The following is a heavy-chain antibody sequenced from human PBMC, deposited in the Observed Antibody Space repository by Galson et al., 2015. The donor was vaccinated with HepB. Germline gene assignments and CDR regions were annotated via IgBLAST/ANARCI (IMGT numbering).Heavy chain of an antibody. J-gene: IGHJ4*02. CDR3: AKGGGSYDILTGYYDY. CDR2: ISYDGSNK. D-gene: IGHD3-9*01. V-gene: IGHV3-30*18. CDR1: GFTFSSYG. Sequence: SLRLSCAASGFTFSSYGMHWVRQAPGKGLEWVAVISYDGSNKYYADSVKGRFTISRDNSKNTLYLQMNSLRAEDTAVYYCAKGGGSYDILTGYYDYWGQGTLVTVSS.